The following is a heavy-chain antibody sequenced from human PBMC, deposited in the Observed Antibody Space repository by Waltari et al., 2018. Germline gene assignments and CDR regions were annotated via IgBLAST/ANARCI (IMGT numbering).Heavy chain of an antibody. CDR1: GYIFINYY. D-gene: IGHD6-6*01. J-gene: IGHJ4*02. CDR2: VNPDTGNA. CDR3: VRDRTTVAARPGDY. Sequence: QVVLVQSGAEVKTPGASVKVSCRASGYIFINYYLPWVRQAPGQGPEWMGWVNPDTGNANYAHKFRGRVTMTWDTSSNTAFMDLSDLKSDDTAVYYCVRDRTTVAARPGDYWGQGTLVTVSS. V-gene: IGHV1-2*07.